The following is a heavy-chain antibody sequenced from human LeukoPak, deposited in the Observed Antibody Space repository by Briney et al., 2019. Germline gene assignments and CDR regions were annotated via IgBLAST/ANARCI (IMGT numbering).Heavy chain of an antibody. V-gene: IGHV3-23*01. J-gene: IGHJ4*02. D-gene: IGHD6-19*01. CDR1: GFAFGSEA. Sequence: GGSLRLSCAVSGFAFGSEAMSWVRQSPARGLEWVASISPGGGTTYYADYVKGRFTISRDNSKNTLYLQMSSLRAEDTAVYYCARDRRGSSSDLGDYWGQGTLVTVSS. CDR3: ARDRRGSSSDLGDY. CDR2: ISPGGGTT.